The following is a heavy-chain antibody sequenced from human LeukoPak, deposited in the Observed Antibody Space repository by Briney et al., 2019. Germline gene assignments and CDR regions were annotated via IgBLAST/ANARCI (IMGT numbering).Heavy chain of an antibody. CDR3: VKITSVTGGDC. D-gene: IGHD1-1*01. Sequence: PGGSLRLSCSASGSTFSAYAMYWVRQAPGKGLDFVSGISSNGDRLFYADSVKGRFTISRDNSKNTLYLQMSSLTADDTAVYYCVKITSVTGGDCWGQGSRLTVSS. J-gene: IGHJ4*02. CDR2: ISSNGDRL. V-gene: IGHV3-64D*09. CDR1: GSTFSAYA.